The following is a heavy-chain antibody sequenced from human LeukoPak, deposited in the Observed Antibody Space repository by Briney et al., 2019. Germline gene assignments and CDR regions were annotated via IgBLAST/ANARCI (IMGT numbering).Heavy chain of an antibody. CDR3: AKESPDFDY. CDR1: GFTFSSYA. CDR2: ISGGGDST. V-gene: IGHV3-23*01. Sequence: GGSLRLSCAASGFTFSSYAMSWLRQAPGKGLEWVSVISGGGDSTYYADSVKGRFTISRDNSKNTLYLQMNSLRVEDTAVYYCAKESPDFDYWGQGTLVTVSS. J-gene: IGHJ4*02.